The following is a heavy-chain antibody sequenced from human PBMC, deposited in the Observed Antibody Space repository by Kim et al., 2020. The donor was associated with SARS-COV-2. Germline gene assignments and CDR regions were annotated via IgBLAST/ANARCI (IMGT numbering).Heavy chain of an antibody. CDR2: INHSGST. CDR3: ARGPGYSSSWYGARNWVDP. V-gene: IGHV4-34*01. CDR1: GGSFSGYY. Sequence: SETLSLTCAVYGGSFSGYYWSWIRQPPGKGLEWIGEINHSGSTNYNPSLKSRVTISVETSKNQFSLKLSSVTAADTAVYYCARGPGYSSSWYGARNWVDPWGQGTLVTVSS. J-gene: IGHJ5*02. D-gene: IGHD6-13*01.